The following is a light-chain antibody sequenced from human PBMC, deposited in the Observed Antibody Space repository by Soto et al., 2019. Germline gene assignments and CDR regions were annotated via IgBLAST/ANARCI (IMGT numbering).Light chain of an antibody. V-gene: IGKV3-11*01. CDR1: QSFSGY. CDR3: QQRSNWPPKYT. Sequence: EIVLTQSPATLSLSPGERATLSCRASQSFSGYLAWYQQKPGQAPRLPIYDASNRATGIPARFSGSGSGTDFTLTISSLEPEDFAVYYCQQRSNWPPKYTFGQGTKLEIK. CDR2: DAS. J-gene: IGKJ2*01.